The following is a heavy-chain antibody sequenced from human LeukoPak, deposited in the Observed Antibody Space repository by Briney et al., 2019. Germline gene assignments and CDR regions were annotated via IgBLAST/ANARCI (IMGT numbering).Heavy chain of an antibody. CDR3: ARRMLEARQSSATNGFDT. Sequence: SETLSLTCSVSGGSLSSYSWSWIRQPPGKGLEWIGRIYASGATIYNPSLQSRISISVDTSSNHFSLHLTSVTAADTAVYYCARRMLEARQSSATNGFDTWGQGTLVTVSS. J-gene: IGHJ5*02. V-gene: IGHV4-4*07. CDR1: GGSLSSYS. D-gene: IGHD3-16*01. CDR2: IYASGAT.